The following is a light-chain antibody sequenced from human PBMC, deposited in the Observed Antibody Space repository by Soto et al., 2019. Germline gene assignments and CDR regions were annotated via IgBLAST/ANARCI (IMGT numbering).Light chain of an antibody. V-gene: IGKV4-1*01. CDR2: WAS. J-gene: IGKJ1*01. Sequence: DIVMTESPDSLTVSLGERATVNCTSSQSIFYSSNNRNYLGWYQQRPGQPPKLLIYWASTRESGVPDRFSGSGSGTDFTLTISSVQSEDFAVYYCQQYNNWPRTFGQGTKVDIK. CDR1: QSIFYSSNNRNY. CDR3: QQYNNWPRT.